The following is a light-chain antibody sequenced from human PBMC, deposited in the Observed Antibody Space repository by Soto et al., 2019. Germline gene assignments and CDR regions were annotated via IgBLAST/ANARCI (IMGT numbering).Light chain of an antibody. J-gene: IGKJ4*01. CDR1: QGIRND. CDR3: LQPNCYPPT. CDR2: TAS. V-gene: IGKV1-17*01. Sequence: DSQMTQSPSSLSASVGYRVTITCRASQGIRNDLGWYQQKPGKAPKRLIYTASSLQSGIPSRFSGSGSGTEFTLTIRSLKPEDFATYYCLQPNCYPPTFGGGKKVEIK.